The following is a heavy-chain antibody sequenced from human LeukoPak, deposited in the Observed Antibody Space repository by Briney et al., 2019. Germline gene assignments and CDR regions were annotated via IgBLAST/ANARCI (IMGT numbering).Heavy chain of an antibody. Sequence: GRTLRLSCAASGFTFRDYTMNCVRQSPGKGLQWVSYVSFGSSYISYADSLKGRFTISRDDAKSSVYLEMTSLRAEDTAVYYCARASTEYAVTDGFDTWGPGTLVTVSS. CDR2: VSFGSSYI. CDR1: GFTFRDYT. CDR3: ARASTEYAVTDGFDT. V-gene: IGHV3-21*01. J-gene: IGHJ5*02. D-gene: IGHD4-17*01.